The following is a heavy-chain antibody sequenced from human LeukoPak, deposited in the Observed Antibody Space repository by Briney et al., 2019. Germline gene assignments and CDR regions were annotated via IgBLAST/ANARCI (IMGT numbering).Heavy chain of an antibody. CDR1: GFTFSSYA. J-gene: IGHJ4*02. Sequence: GGSLRLSCAASGFTFSSYAMHWVRQAPGKGLEWMAVISFDESSKSYSDSVKGRFTISRDNSKNTLHLQLNSLRVEDTAVYYCARDDTNSPFHYWGQGTLVTVSA. CDR2: ISFDESSK. D-gene: IGHD4-23*01. V-gene: IGHV3-30-3*01. CDR3: ARDDTNSPFHY.